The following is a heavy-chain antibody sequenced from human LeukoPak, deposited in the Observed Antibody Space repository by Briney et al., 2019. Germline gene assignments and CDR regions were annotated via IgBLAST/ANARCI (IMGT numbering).Heavy chain of an antibody. Sequence: GGSLRLSCAASGFTFSSYAMSWVRQAPGKGLEWVSAISGSGGSTYYADSVKGRFTISGDNSKNTLYLQMNSLRAEDTAVYYCVVTSFSDGMDVWGQGTTVTVSS. CDR1: GFTFSSYA. CDR3: VVTSFSDGMDV. V-gene: IGHV3-23*01. J-gene: IGHJ6*02. CDR2: ISGSGGST. D-gene: IGHD2-21*02.